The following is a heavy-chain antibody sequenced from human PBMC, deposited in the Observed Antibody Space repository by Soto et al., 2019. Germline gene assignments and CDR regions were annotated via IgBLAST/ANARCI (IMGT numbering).Heavy chain of an antibody. J-gene: IGHJ4*02. V-gene: IGHV4-31*03. Sequence: SETLSLTCTVSGGSIGSGGYYWSWIRQHPGKGLEWIGYIYYSGSTYYNPSLKSRVTISVDTSKNQFSLKLTSVTAADTAVYYCAREETGYSDSSGYYAYWGQGTLVTVSS. D-gene: IGHD3-22*01. CDR2: IYYSGST. CDR1: GGSIGSGGYY. CDR3: AREETGYSDSSGYYAY.